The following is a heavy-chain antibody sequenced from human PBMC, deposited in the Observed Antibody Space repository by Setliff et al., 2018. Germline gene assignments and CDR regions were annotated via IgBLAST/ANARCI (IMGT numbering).Heavy chain of an antibody. J-gene: IGHJ4*02. Sequence: GGSLRLSCAASGFNLNVYTMEWVRQAPGKGLEWVASISSNSNYIYYADSLKGRLTVSRDNSRNSLFLQMDSLTAEDTAVYYCARGSLSGTTYPSDYWGQGTQVTVSS. V-gene: IGHV3-21*01. D-gene: IGHD1-7*01. CDR2: ISSNSNYI. CDR1: GFNLNVYT. CDR3: ARGSLSGTTYPSDY.